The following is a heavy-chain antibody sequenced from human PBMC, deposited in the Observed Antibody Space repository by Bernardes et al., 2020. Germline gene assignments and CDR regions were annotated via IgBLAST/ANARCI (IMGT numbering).Heavy chain of an antibody. CDR3: AAGMASGNHFDS. CDR2: MYYNGNT. CDR1: GASITSSTYY. Sequence: SETLSLTCTVSGASITSSTYYWGWIRQPPGEALAWIASMYYNGNTYYSPSLKSRVTMSVDTSKNQFFLKLNSVTAADTAVYYCAAGMASGNHFDSWGQGTLVTVSA. D-gene: IGHD2-15*01. J-gene: IGHJ4*02. V-gene: IGHV4-39*01.